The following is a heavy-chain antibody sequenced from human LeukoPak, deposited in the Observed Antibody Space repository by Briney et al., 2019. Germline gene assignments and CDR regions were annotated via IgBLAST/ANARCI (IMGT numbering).Heavy chain of an antibody. J-gene: IGHJ5*02. CDR2: INPNGGGT. V-gene: IGHV1-2*02. CDR3: ARDLVAGTGNWFDP. Sequence: GASVKVSCKASGYTFTGYYMHWVRQAPGQGLEWMGWINPNGGGTNYAQKFQDRVTMTRDTSISTAYMELSRLRSDDTAVYYCARDLVAGTGNWFDPWGQGTLVTVSS. CDR1: GYTFTGYY. D-gene: IGHD6-19*01.